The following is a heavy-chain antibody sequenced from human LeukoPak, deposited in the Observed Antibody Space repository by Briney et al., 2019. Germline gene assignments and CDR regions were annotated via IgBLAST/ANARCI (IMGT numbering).Heavy chain of an antibody. CDR1: GFTFSSYA. J-gene: IGHJ4*02. V-gene: IGHV3-23*01. CDR2: ISGSGGST. CDR3: ARGQEVTMIVVVIFDY. D-gene: IGHD3-22*01. Sequence: PGGSLRLSCAASGFTFSSYAMNWVRQAPGKGLEWVSTISGSGGSTYYADSVKGRFTISRDNSKNTLYLQMNSLRAEDTAVYYCARGQEVTMIVVVIFDYWGQGTLVTVSS.